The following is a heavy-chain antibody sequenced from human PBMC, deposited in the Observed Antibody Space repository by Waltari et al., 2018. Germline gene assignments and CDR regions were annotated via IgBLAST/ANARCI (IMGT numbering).Heavy chain of an antibody. Sequence: QVQLQESRPGLVKPSETLSLTCSVSGGSISSSYCSWIRQPPVKGLEWIGYMYYSGSTSYNPSLKSRVTISLDTSKNRFSLRLSSVTAADTAVYYCARHGGYGGNPELGAFDIWGQGTMVTVSS. J-gene: IGHJ3*02. D-gene: IGHD4-17*01. CDR1: GGSISSSY. CDR2: MYYSGST. V-gene: IGHV4-59*08. CDR3: ARHGGYGGNPELGAFDI.